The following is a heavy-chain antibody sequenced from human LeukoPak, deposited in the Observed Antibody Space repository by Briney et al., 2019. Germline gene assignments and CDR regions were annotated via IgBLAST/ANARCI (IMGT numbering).Heavy chain of an antibody. Sequence: PGGSLRLSCAASGFTFSSYAMSWVRQAPGKGLEWVSAIRGSGGSTYYADSVKGRFTISRDNSKNTLYLQMNSLRAEDTAVYYCAKDPPYYYGSGSYRGDWGQGTLVTVSS. D-gene: IGHD3-10*01. CDR2: IRGSGGST. J-gene: IGHJ4*02. V-gene: IGHV3-23*01. CDR3: AKDPPYYYGSGSYRGD. CDR1: GFTFSSYA.